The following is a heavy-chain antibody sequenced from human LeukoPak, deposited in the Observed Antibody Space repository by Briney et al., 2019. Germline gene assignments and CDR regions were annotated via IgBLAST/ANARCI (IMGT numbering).Heavy chain of an antibody. CDR2: ISPYNGNT. CDR3: ARGVRLWLHY. V-gene: IGHV1-18*04. J-gene: IGHJ4*02. D-gene: IGHD5-18*01. CDR1: GYTFTGYY. Sequence: ASVKVSCKASGYTFTGYYMNWVRQAPGQGLEWMGWISPYNGNTNYAQKLQGRVTMTTDTSTSTAYMELRSLRSDDTAVYYCARGVRLWLHYWGQGTLVTASS.